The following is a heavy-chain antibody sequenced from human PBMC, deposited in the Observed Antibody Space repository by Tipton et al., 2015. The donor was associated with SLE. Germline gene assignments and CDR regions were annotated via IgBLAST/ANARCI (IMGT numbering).Heavy chain of an antibody. CDR3: VRVKAGTTLILDS. V-gene: IGHV1-2*02. D-gene: IGHD1-7*01. CDR2: VDPNSGGT. Sequence: QVQLVQSGPEVKKPGASVKVSCKASGYTFTAYYMHWVRQAPGQGLEWMGWVDPNSGGTNYAQKFQGRVTMTRDTSINTAYMELHSLRFDDTAVFYCVRVKAGTTLILDSWGQGTLVTVSS. J-gene: IGHJ4*02. CDR1: GYTFTAYY.